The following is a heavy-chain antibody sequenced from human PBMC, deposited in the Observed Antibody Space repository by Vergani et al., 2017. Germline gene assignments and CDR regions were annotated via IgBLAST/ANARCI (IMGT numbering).Heavy chain of an antibody. CDR2: IFYSGTT. Sequence: QVQLQESGPGVVKPSQTLSLTCAVSGGSISSGDHCWTWIRQRPGKGLEWIGYIFYSGTTYDNPSLRSRLTISVDTSQNQCSLKLRSVTAADTAVYYCPRVDTQVPATSHFYYMDVWGKGTTVVVSS. CDR3: PRVDTQVPATSHFYYMDV. J-gene: IGHJ6*03. V-gene: IGHV4-31*11. D-gene: IGHD6-25*01. CDR1: GGSISSGDHC.